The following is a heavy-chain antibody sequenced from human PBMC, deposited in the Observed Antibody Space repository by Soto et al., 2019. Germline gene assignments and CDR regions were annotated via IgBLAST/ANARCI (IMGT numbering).Heavy chain of an antibody. V-gene: IGHV3-7*01. CDR2: IKQDGSEK. D-gene: IGHD2-2*01. J-gene: IGHJ6*03. Sequence: EVQLVESGGGLVQPGGSLRLSCAASGFTFTNSWMTWVRQAPGKGLEWVANIKQDGSEKYYVDSVKGRFTISRDNAKNSLYLQMNSLRAEDTAVYYCTRRRRGDVAVVPAAISWRVPGGPRYYYYYYMDVWGKGTTVTVSS. CDR1: GFTFTNSW. CDR3: TRRRRGDVAVVPAAISWRVPGGPRYYYYYYMDV.